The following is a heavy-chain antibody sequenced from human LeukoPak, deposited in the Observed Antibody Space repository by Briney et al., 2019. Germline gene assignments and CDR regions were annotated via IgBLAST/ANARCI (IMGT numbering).Heavy chain of an antibody. D-gene: IGHD6-19*01. CDR2: INHSGST. CDR1: GGSFSGYY. CDR3: VRWAVAVDY. V-gene: IGHV4-34*01. J-gene: IGHJ4*02. Sequence: PSETLSLTCAVYGGSFSGYYWSWIRQPPGKGLEWIGEINHSGSTNYNPSLKSRVTISVDTSKNQFSLKLSSVTAADTAVYYCVRWAVAVDYWGQGTLVTVYS.